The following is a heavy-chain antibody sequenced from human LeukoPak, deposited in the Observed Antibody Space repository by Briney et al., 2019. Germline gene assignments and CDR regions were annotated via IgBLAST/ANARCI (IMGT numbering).Heavy chain of an antibody. CDR3: ARGGPLPDIAVAGDEGKYIFDY. V-gene: IGHV4-59*12. CDR2: IYHSGST. Sequence: PSETLSLTCTVSGGSISSYYWSWIRQPPGKGLEWIGSIYHSGSTYYNPSLKGRVTISVDTSKNQFSLKLSSVTAADTAVYYCARGGPLPDIAVAGDEGKYIFDYWGQGTLVTVSP. J-gene: IGHJ4*02. CDR1: GGSISSYY. D-gene: IGHD6-19*01.